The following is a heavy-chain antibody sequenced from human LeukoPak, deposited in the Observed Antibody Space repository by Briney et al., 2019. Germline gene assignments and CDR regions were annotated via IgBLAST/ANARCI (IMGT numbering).Heavy chain of an antibody. V-gene: IGHV1-69*05. CDR2: NIPIFGTA. J-gene: IGHJ5*02. D-gene: IGHD1-1*01. CDR1: GGTFSSYA. Sequence: SVKVSCKASGGTFSSYAISWVRQAPGQGLEWMGRNIPIFGTANYAQKFQGRVTITTDESTSTAYMELSSLRSEDTAVYYCARDPHLTVGTVTTTGDEYTWGQGTLVTVSS. CDR3: ARDPHLTVGTVTTTGDEYT.